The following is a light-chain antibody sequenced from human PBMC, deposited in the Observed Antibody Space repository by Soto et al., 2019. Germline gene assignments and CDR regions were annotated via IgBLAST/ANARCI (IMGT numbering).Light chain of an antibody. CDR3: QQYGDSPPFT. J-gene: IGKJ3*01. V-gene: IGKV3-20*01. Sequence: EIVLTQSPGTLSLSPGERATLSCRASQTITSNFLAWYQQKPGQAPRLLMYGASSRATGIPDRFSGGGSETDFPLTISRLEPEDFAVYYCQQYGDSPPFTFGPGTKVDIK. CDR2: GAS. CDR1: QTITSNF.